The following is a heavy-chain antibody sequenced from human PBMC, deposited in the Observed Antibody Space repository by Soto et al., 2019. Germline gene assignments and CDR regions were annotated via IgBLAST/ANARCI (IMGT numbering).Heavy chain of an antibody. J-gene: IGHJ4*02. CDR1: GGSSSSGGYS. V-gene: IGHV4-30-2*01. CDR2: TYHSGST. D-gene: IGHD1-26*01. Sequence: QLQLQDSGSGLVKPSQTLSLTCAVSGGSSSSGGYSWSWIRQPQGTGLEGIGYTYHSGSTYYNPSLKSRVNLSVARSKSHFALKLGSVTAADTAVYYGAGRSWELGFDYWGQGTLVAVSS. CDR3: AGRSWELGFDY.